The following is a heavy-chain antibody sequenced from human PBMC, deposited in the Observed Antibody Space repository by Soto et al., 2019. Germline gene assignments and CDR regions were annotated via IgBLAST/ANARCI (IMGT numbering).Heavy chain of an antibody. V-gene: IGHV4-30-4*01. D-gene: IGHD3-10*01. CDR1: GGSISSGDYY. Sequence: QVQLQESGPGLVKPSQTLSLTCTVSGGSISSGDYYWSWIRQPPGKGLEWIGYIYYSGSTYYNPSRQHRITISVDPSKNQFSLKLRPLTAADTAVYYCARAQGSGFLVSWGQGTLVTVSS. CDR2: IYYSGST. CDR3: ARAQGSGFLVS. J-gene: IGHJ4*02.